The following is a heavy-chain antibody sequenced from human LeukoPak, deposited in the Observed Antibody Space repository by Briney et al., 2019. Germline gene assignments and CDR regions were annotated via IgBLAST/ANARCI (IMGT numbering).Heavy chain of an antibody. D-gene: IGHD3-10*01. CDR1: GFTFDDYT. J-gene: IGHJ6*03. CDR3: AKDIGITMVRGEDYYYYYYMDV. V-gene: IGHV3-43*01. CDR2: ISWDGGST. Sequence: GGSLRLSCAASGFTFDDYTMHWVRQAPGKGLEWVSLISWDGGSTYYADSVKGRFTISRDNSKNSLYLQMNSLRTEDTALYYCAKDIGITMVRGEDYYYYYYMDVWGKGTTVTISS.